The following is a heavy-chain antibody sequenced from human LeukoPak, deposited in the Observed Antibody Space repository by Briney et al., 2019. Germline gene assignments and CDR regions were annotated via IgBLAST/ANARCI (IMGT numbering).Heavy chain of an antibody. Sequence: PSETLSLTCAVYGGSFSGYYWSWIRQPPGKGLEWIGEINHSGSTNYNPSLKSRVTISVDTSKNQFSLKLSSVTAADTAVYYCARTVRWLWLYDYWGQGTLVTVSS. D-gene: IGHD5-18*01. CDR3: ARTVRWLWLYDY. CDR2: INHSGST. V-gene: IGHV4-34*01. CDR1: GGSFSGYY. J-gene: IGHJ4*02.